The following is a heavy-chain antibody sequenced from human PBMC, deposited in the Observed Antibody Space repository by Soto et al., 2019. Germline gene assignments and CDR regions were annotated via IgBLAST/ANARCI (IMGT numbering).Heavy chain of an antibody. CDR1: GFSLSTSGVG. Sequence: QITLKESGPTLVKPTQTLTLTCTLSGFSLSTSGVGVGWIRQPPGKALEWLALIYWNDDKRYSPSLRSRLTINKDTSKNQVVLTMTNMDPVDTGTYYCAHSPFYESSGYPPYWGQGTLVTVSS. V-gene: IGHV2-5*01. CDR2: IYWNDDK. CDR3: AHSPFYESSGYPPY. D-gene: IGHD3-22*01. J-gene: IGHJ4*02.